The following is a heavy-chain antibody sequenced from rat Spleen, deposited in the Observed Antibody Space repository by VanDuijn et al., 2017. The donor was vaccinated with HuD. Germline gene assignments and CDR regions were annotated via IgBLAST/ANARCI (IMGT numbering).Heavy chain of an antibody. CDR2: ISPSGGTT. J-gene: IGHJ4*01. Sequence: EVQLVESGGGLVQPGRSLKLSCAASGFTFSDYGVAWVRQAPTTGLEWVATISPSGGTTYYRDSVKGRFTFSRDNAKSILYLQMDSLRSEDTATYYCARVDGYYRTMDAWGQGASVTVSS. CDR3: ARVDGYYRTMDA. V-gene: IGHV5-29*01. CDR1: GFTFSDYG. D-gene: IGHD1-12*03.